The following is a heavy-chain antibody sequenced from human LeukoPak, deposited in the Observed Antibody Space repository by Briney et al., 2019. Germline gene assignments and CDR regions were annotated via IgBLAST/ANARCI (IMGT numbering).Heavy chain of an antibody. Sequence: ASVKVSGKATGYTFSNYGISWVRQAPGQGLEWVGWISAYNGNTNSAQKVKGRVTMTTDTSTSTAYMELTNLRSDDTAVYYCARVRIFGVVATDYWGQGTLVTVSS. D-gene: IGHD3-3*01. CDR1: GYTFSNYG. V-gene: IGHV1-18*01. J-gene: IGHJ4*02. CDR3: ARVRIFGVVATDY. CDR2: ISAYNGNT.